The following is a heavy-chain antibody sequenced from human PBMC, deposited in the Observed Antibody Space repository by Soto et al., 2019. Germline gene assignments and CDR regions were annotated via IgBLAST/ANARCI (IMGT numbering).Heavy chain of an antibody. CDR2: ITASGSVT. CDR3: VKDSSRSYYFGY. CDR1: GFTFNNFA. V-gene: IGHV3-23*01. D-gene: IGHD6-13*01. Sequence: EVQLLESGGALVQPGGSLRLACAASGFTFNNFAMSWVRQAPGKGLEWVSGITASGSVTYYAASVKGRFTISRDNRKNTLSQQIDLLTGEDAASYYCVKDSSRSYYFGYWGPGTLFTVAS. J-gene: IGHJ4*02.